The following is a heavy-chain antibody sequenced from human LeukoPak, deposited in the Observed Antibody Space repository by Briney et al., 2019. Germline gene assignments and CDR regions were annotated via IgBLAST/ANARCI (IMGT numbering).Heavy chain of an antibody. D-gene: IGHD2-15*01. Sequence: PSETLSLTCTVSGGSISPYYWSWIRQPPGKGLEWIGYIYYSGTTNYNPSLKSRVTMSVDTSNNHLSLRLTSVTAADTALYYCARFCSGGSCYGFDYWGQGTLVTVSS. CDR1: GGSISPYY. J-gene: IGHJ4*02. CDR3: ARFCSGGSCYGFDY. V-gene: IGHV4-59*08. CDR2: IYYSGTT.